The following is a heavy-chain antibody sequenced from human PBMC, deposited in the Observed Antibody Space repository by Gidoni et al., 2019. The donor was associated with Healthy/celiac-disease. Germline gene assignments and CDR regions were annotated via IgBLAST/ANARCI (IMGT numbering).Heavy chain of an antibody. CDR1: GGSFRGYY. J-gene: IGHJ4*02. V-gene: IGHV4-34*01. Sequence: QVQLQQWGAGLFKPSETLSLTCAVYGGSFRGYYWSWIRQPPGKGLEWIGEINPSGSTNYNPSLKSRVTISVATSKNQFSLKLSSVTAADTAVYYCARSVLLWFGESKRFDYWGQGTLVTVSS. CDR3: ARSVLLWFGESKRFDY. D-gene: IGHD3-10*01. CDR2: INPSGST.